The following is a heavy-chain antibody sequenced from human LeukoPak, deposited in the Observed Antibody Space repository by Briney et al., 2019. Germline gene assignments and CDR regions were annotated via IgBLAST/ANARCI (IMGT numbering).Heavy chain of an antibody. CDR1: GFTFSSYS. Sequence: GGSLRLSCAASGFTFSSYSMNWVRQAPGKGLEWVSYISSTGTISHSSNSPTTYYADSVKGRFTISRDNAKNSLYLQMNSLRAEDTALYHCARGAMRSWNDGDYFDYWGQGTLVTVSS. D-gene: IGHD1-1*01. CDR3: ARGAMRSWNDGDYFDY. CDR2: ISSTGTISHSSNSPTT. V-gene: IGHV3-48*04. J-gene: IGHJ4*02.